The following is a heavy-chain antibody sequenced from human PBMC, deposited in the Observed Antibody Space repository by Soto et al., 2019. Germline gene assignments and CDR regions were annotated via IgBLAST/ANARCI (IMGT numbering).Heavy chain of an antibody. J-gene: IGHJ4*02. V-gene: IGHV1-18*01. D-gene: IGHD6-13*01. CDR3: ARDLAAAGPFDY. Sequence: QVQLVQSGAEVKKPGASVKVSCKASGYTFTSYSISWVRQAPGQGLEWMGWINPYNGNTNYAQKLQGRVTMTTDTSTSTAYMKLRSLRSDDTAVYYCARDLAAAGPFDYWGQGTLVTVSS. CDR2: INPYNGNT. CDR1: GYTFTSYS.